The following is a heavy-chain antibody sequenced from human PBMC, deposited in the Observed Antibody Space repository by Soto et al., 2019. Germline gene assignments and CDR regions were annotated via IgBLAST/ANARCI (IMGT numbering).Heavy chain of an antibody. J-gene: IGHJ4*02. CDR2: INPSGGST. D-gene: IGHD2-15*01. V-gene: IGHV1-46*03. CDR3: ARGNDIVVVVAATPLGY. CDR1: GYTFTSYY. Sequence: EASVKVSCKASGYTFTSYYMHWVRQAPGQGLEWMGIINPSGGSTSYAQKFQGRVTMTRDTSTSTVYMELSSLRSEDTAVYYCARGNDIVVVVAATPLGYWGQGTLVTVSS.